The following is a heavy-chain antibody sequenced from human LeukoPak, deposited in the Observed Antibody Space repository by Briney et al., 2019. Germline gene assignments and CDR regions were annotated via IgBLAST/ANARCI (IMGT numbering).Heavy chain of an antibody. J-gene: IGHJ6*02. Sequence: GASVKVSCKASGFTFTSSAMQWVRQAPGQGLEWMGWISAYNGNTNYAQKLQGRVTMTTDTSTSTAYMELRSLRSDDTAVYYCARDRLIAAVHYYYGMDVWGQGTTVTVSS. CDR2: ISAYNGNT. CDR1: GFTFTSSA. CDR3: ARDRLIAAVHYYYGMDV. V-gene: IGHV1-18*01. D-gene: IGHD6-13*01.